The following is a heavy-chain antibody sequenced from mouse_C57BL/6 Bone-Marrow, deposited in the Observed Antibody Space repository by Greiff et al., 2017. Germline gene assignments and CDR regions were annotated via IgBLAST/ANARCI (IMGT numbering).Heavy chain of an antibody. J-gene: IGHJ3*01. CDR3: ARDDGNYVWFAY. Sequence: EVKVVESGGGLVQSGRSLRLSCATSGFTFSDFYMEWVRQAPGKGLEWIAASRNKANDYTTEYSASVKGRFIVSRDTSQSILYLQMYALRAEDTAIYYCARDDGNYVWFAYWGQGTLVTVSA. D-gene: IGHD2-1*01. CDR1: GFTFSDFY. CDR2: SRNKANDYTT. V-gene: IGHV7-1*01.